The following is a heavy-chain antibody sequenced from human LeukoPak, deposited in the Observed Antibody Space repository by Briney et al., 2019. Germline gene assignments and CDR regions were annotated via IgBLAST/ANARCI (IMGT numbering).Heavy chain of an antibody. CDR2: ISSSSSYI. J-gene: IGHJ5*02. CDR3: ASPYSSRWYELCS. D-gene: IGHD6-13*01. CDR1: GFTFSSYS. V-gene: IGHV3-21*01. Sequence: GGSLRLSCAASGFTFSSYSMNWVRQAPGKGLEWVSSISSSSSYIYYADSVKGRFTISRDNAKNSLYLQMNSLRAEDTAVYYCASPYSSRWYELCSWGQGTLVPVSS.